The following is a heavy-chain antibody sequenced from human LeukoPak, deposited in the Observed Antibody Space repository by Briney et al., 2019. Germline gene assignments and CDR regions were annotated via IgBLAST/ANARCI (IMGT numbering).Heavy chain of an antibody. CDR3: AKDRKDSSSWYSNYYYGMDV. CDR2: ISYDGSNK. V-gene: IGHV3-30*18. Sequence: PGRSLRLSCAASGFTFSSYGMHWVRQAPGKGLEWVAVISYDGSNKYNADSVKGRFTISRDNSKNTLYLQMNSLRAEDTAVYYCAKDRKDSSSWYSNYYYGMDVWGQGTTVTVSS. J-gene: IGHJ6*02. CDR1: GFTFSSYG. D-gene: IGHD6-13*01.